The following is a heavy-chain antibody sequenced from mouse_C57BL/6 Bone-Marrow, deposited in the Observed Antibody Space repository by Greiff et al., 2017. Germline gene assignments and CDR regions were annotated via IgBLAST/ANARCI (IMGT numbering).Heavy chain of an antibody. J-gene: IGHJ3*01. V-gene: IGHV1-53*01. CDR3: ARGSITTEPSFAY. CDR1: GYTFTSYW. CDR2: INQSNGGT. Sequence: QVQLQQPGTELVKPGASVKLSCKASGYTFTSYWMHWVKQRPGQGLEWIGNINQSNGGTNYNEKFKSKATLTVDKSSSTAYLQRSSLTSEDSAVYYCARGSITTEPSFAYWGQGTLVTVSA. D-gene: IGHD1-1*01.